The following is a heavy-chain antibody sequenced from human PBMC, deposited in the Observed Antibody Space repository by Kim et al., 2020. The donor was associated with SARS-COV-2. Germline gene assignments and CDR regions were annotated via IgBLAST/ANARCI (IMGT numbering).Heavy chain of an antibody. CDR3: VKVWRGSRWGDY. D-gene: IGHD6-13*01. V-gene: IGHV3-64D*06. CDR1: GFTFSGYA. J-gene: IGHJ4*02. Sequence: GGSLRLSCSASGFTFSGYAMHWVRQAPGKGLEYVSAIISNGGSTYYAYSVKGRFTISRNNSKNTLYLQMSSLRAEDTAVYYCVKVWRGSRWGDYWGQGTLVTVSS. CDR2: IISNGGST.